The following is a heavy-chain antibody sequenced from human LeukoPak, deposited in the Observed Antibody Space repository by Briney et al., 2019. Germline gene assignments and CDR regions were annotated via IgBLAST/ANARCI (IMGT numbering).Heavy chain of an antibody. Sequence: ASVKVSCKASGYTFTSYYMHWVRQAPGQGLEWMGIVNPSGGSTSYAQKFQGRVTMTRDTSISTAYMELSRLRSDDTAVYYCAREVVTAIRYNWFDPWGQGTLVTVSS. CDR1: GYTFTSYY. J-gene: IGHJ5*02. D-gene: IGHD2-21*02. V-gene: IGHV1-46*01. CDR2: VNPSGGST. CDR3: AREVVTAIRYNWFDP.